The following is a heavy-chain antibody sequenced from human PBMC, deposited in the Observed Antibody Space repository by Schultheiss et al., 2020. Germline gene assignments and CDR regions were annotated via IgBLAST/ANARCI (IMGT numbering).Heavy chain of an antibody. CDR1: GGSISNYY. CDR3: AREKRSSPIAVAGTYDY. D-gene: IGHD6-19*01. CDR2: IYFSGTT. V-gene: IGHV4-59*12. J-gene: IGHJ4*02. Sequence: SETLSLTCTVSGGSISNYYWSWIRQPPGRGLDWIGYIYFSGTTNYNPSLKSRVTISVDTSKNQFSLQLNSVTPEDTAVYYCAREKRSSPIAVAGTYDYWGQGTLVTVSS.